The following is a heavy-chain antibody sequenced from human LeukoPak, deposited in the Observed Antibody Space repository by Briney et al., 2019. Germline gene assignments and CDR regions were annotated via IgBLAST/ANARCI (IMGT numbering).Heavy chain of an antibody. V-gene: IGHV3-21*01. CDR2: ISSSSSYI. Sequence: GGSLRLSCAASGFTFSSYSMNWVRQAPGKGLEWVSSISSSSSYIYYADSVKGRFTISRDNAKNSLYLQMNSLRAEDTAVYYCARAPPYTAMPPGYNWFDPWGQGTLVTVSS. CDR1: GFTFSSYS. J-gene: IGHJ5*02. D-gene: IGHD5-18*01. CDR3: ARAPPYTAMPPGYNWFDP.